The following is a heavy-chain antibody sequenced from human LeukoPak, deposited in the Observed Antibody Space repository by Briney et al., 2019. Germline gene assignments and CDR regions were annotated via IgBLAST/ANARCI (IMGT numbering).Heavy chain of an antibody. CDR1: GFTFSSYE. J-gene: IGHJ6*04. Sequence: GGSLRLSCAASGFTFSSYEMNWVRQAPGKGLEWVSYINSSGSSIYYADSLKGRFTIPRDKAKNSLYLQMNSLRAEDTAVYYCAELGITMIGGVWGKGTTVTISS. V-gene: IGHV3-48*03. CDR2: INSSGSSI. D-gene: IGHD3-10*02. CDR3: AELGITMIGGV.